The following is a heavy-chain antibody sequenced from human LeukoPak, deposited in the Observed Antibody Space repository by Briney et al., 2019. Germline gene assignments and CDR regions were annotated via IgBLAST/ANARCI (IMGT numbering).Heavy chain of an antibody. CDR3: ARDARGSYLDY. CDR2: ISYDGSNK. V-gene: IGHV3-30*03. J-gene: IGHJ4*02. Sequence: PGGSLRLSCAASGFTFSSYGMHWVRQAPGKGLEWVAVISYDGSNKYYADSVKGRFTISRDNSKNTLYLQMNSLRAEDTAVYYCARDARGSYLDYWGQGTLVTVSS. D-gene: IGHD3-16*01. CDR1: GFTFSSYG.